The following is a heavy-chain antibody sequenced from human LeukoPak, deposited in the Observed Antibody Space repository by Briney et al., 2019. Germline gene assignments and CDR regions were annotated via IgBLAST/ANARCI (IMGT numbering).Heavy chain of an antibody. CDR1: GFTFSSYA. J-gene: IGHJ6*02. Sequence: PGGSLRLSCAASGFTFSSYAMSWVRQAPGKGLEYISGISGSGGTTFYADSVKGRFTISRDKSKNTLSLQMNSLRAEDTAIYYCAKASGDNYYHGLDVWGQGTTVTVSS. D-gene: IGHD4-17*01. V-gene: IGHV3-23*01. CDR2: ISGSGGTT. CDR3: AKASGDNYYHGLDV.